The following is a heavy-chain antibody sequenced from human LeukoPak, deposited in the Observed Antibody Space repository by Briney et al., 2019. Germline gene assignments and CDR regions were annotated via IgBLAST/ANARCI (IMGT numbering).Heavy chain of an antibody. D-gene: IGHD2-2*02. CDR3: ARDFFFDIVVVPAAIAGVDY. J-gene: IGHJ4*02. V-gene: IGHV3-7*01. CDR1: GFTFSSYW. Sequence: PGGSLRLSCAASGFTFSSYWMSWVRQAPGKGLEWLANIKQAGSEKYYVDSVKGRFTISRDNAKNSLYLQMNSLRAEDTAVYYCARDFFFDIVVVPAAIAGVDYWGQGTLVTVSS. CDR2: IKQAGSEK.